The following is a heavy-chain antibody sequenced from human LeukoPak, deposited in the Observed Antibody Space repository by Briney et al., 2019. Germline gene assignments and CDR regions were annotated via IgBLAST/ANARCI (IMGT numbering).Heavy chain of an antibody. J-gene: IGHJ4*02. CDR2: INPNSGGT. CDR3: ARESNPHYFDL. Sequence: GASVKVSCKASGYTFTGYYMHWVRQAPGQGLEWMGRINPNSGGTNYAQKFQGRVTMTQDTSTSTAYMDLRSLRSDDTAVYYCARESNPHYFDLWGQGTPVTVSS. V-gene: IGHV1-2*06. CDR1: GYTFTGYY.